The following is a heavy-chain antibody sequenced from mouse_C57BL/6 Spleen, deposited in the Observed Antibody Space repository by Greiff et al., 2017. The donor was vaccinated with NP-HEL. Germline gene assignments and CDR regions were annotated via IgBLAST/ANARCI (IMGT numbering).Heavy chain of an antibody. CDR2: ISSGGDYI. CDR3: TRDQDYYGSSYGYFDV. J-gene: IGHJ1*03. Sequence: EVQGVESGEGLVKPGGSLKLSCAASGFTFSSHAMSWVRQTPEKRLEWVAYISSGGDYIYYADTVKGRFTISRDNARNTLYLQMSSLKSEDTAMYYCTRDQDYYGSSYGYFDVWGTGTTVTVSS. V-gene: IGHV5-9-1*02. D-gene: IGHD1-1*01. CDR1: GFTFSSHA.